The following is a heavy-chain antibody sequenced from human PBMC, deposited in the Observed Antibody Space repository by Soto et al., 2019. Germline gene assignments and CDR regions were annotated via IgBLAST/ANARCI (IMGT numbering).Heavy chain of an antibody. CDR2: MYYSGSA. CDR3: AREYPVHSAYFDY. CDR1: GASISSYY. J-gene: IGHJ4*02. Sequence: SETLSLTCTVSGASISSYYWTWIRQPPGKGLEWIGYMYYSGSANYNPSLRSRVTISVDTSKNQFSLNLNSVTAADTAVYYCAREYPVHSAYFDYWGQGXLVTVSS. V-gene: IGHV4-59*01. D-gene: IGHD1-26*01.